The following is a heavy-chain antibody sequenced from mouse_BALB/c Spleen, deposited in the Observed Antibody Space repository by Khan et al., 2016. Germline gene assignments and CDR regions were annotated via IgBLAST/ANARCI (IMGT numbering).Heavy chain of an antibody. CDR2: IDPANGNT. CDR3: ARDPWYFDV. Sequence: VRLQQSGAELVKPGASVKLSCTASGFNIKDTYMHWVKQRPEQGLEWIGRIDPANGNTKYDPKFQGKATITADTSSNTAYLQLSSLTSEDTAVYYCARDPWYFDVWGAGTTVTVSS. J-gene: IGHJ1*01. CDR1: GFNIKDTY. V-gene: IGHV14-3*02.